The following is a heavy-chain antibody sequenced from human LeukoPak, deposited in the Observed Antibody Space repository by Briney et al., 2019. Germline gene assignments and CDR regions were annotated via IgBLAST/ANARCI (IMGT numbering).Heavy chain of an antibody. D-gene: IGHD6-19*01. V-gene: IGHV3-30*18. CDR1: GFTFSSYG. J-gene: IGHJ6*02. Sequence: GRSLRLSCAASGFTFSSYGMHWVRQAPGKGLEWVAVISYDGSNKYYADSVKGRFTISRDNSKNTLYLQMNSLRAEDTAVYYCAKVWSAVAGYYYGMDVWGQGTTVTVSS. CDR3: AKVWSAVAGYYYGMDV. CDR2: ISYDGSNK.